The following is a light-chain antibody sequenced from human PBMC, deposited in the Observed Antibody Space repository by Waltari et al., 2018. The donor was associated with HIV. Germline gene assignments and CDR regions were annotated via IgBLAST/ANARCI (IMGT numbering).Light chain of an antibody. V-gene: IGKV3-11*01. J-gene: IGKJ1*01. CDR1: QSVSNY. Sequence: EIVLTQSPATLSLSPGERATLSCRASQSVSNYLAWYQQKSGQAPRLLIYDASNRATGIPARFSASGSGTDFTLTISSLQPEDFAFYYCHQRSTWSRTFGQGTKVEIK. CDR3: HQRSTWSRT. CDR2: DAS.